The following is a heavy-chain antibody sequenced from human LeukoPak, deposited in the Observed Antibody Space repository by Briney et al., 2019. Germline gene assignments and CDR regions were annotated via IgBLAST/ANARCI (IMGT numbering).Heavy chain of an antibody. J-gene: IGHJ5*02. Sequence: PSETLSLTCAVYGGSFSGYYWSWIRQPPGKGLEWIGEINHSGSTNYNPSLKSRVTISVDTSKNQFSLKLSSVTAADTAVYYCARGSLGGYYYRTNWFDLWGQGTLVTVSS. D-gene: IGHD3-3*01. V-gene: IGHV4-34*01. CDR3: ARGSLGGYYYRTNWFDL. CDR1: GGSFSGYY. CDR2: INHSGST.